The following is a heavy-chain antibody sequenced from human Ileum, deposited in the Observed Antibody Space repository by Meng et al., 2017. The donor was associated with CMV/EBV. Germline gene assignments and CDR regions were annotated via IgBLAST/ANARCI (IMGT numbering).Heavy chain of an antibody. CDR3: ARGLPHLAGATGFDY. J-gene: IGHJ4*02. CDR1: GVTFSNIG. CDR2: ESTYNRYS. Sequence: EVKGIGSSVKDLCQATGVTFSNIGIGGVRQAPSQGLAGLGRESTYNRYSNSDKKFNARVNMPTAISTDTANMQLTILRVADTAIYSCARGLPHLAGATGFDYWGQGTLVTVSS. V-gene: IGHV1-18*01. D-gene: IGHD1-26*01.